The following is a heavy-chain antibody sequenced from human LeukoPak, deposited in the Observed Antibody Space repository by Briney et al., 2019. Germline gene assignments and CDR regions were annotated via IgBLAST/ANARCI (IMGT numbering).Heavy chain of an antibody. CDR1: GGSISSYY. CDR2: IYYSGST. V-gene: IGHV4-59*01. J-gene: IGHJ4*02. CDR3: ARGKLRYFDWLPLPDY. D-gene: IGHD3-9*01. Sequence: PSETLSLTCTVSGGSISSYYWSWIRQPPGKRLEWIGYIYYSGSTNYNPSLKSRVTISVDTSKNQFSLKLSYVTAADTAVYYCARGKLRYFDWLPLPDYWGQGTLVTVSS.